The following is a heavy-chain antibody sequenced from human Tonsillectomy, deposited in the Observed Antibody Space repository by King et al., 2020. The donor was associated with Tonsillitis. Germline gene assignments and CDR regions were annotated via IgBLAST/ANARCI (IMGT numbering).Heavy chain of an antibody. CDR2: ISHDGSVT. V-gene: IGHV3-30-3*02. Sequence: VQLVESGGGVVRPGRSLRLSCVGSGFTFRNYRIDWVRQAPGKGLEWVAVISHDGSVTSYADSVKGRFTISRDNSKNTVYLQTSSLRAEDTAVYYCAKITGTPLDYWGQGTLVTVSS. CDR3: AKITGTPLDY. CDR1: GFTFRNYR. D-gene: IGHD1-20*01. J-gene: IGHJ4*02.